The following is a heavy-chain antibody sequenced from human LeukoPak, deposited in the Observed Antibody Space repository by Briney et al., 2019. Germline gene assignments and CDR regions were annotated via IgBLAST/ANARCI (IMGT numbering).Heavy chain of an antibody. CDR2: INSDGSST. D-gene: IGHD5-18*01. Sequence: PGGSLRLSCAGSGFTFSNYWMHWVRQAPGKGLVWVSRINSDGSSTTYADSVKGRFTISRDNAENTLYLQMNSLRAEDTAVYYCAKDTGYSYGWKLDYWGQGTLVTVSS. CDR3: AKDTGYSYGWKLDY. CDR1: GFTFSNYW. J-gene: IGHJ4*02. V-gene: IGHV3-74*01.